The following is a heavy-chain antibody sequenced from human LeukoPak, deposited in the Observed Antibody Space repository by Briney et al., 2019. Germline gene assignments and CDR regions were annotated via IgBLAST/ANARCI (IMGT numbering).Heavy chain of an antibody. CDR3: AHYGDYRFMYYFDY. CDR1: GFSLSTTGVG. D-gene: IGHD4-17*01. V-gene: IGHV2-5*01. J-gene: IGHJ4*02. CDR2: IYWNDDN. Sequence: ESGPTLVNPTQTLTLTCTLSGFSLSTTGVGVGWIRQPPGKALEWLALIYWNDDNRYNPSLKRRLTITKDTSKNQVVLTMTNMDPVDTATYYCAHYGDYRFMYYFDYWGQGTLVTVSS.